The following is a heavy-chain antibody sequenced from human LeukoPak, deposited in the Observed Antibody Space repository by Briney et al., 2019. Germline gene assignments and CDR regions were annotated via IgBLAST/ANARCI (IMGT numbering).Heavy chain of an antibody. CDR1: GGSFSGYY. Sequence: SSETLSLTCAVYGGSFSGYYWSWIRQPPGKGLEWIGEINHSGSTNYNPSLKSRVTISVDTSKNQFSLKLSSVTAADTAVYYCARGLRALDYWGQGTLVTVSS. V-gene: IGHV4-34*01. CDR2: INHSGST. CDR3: ARGLRALDY. J-gene: IGHJ4*02.